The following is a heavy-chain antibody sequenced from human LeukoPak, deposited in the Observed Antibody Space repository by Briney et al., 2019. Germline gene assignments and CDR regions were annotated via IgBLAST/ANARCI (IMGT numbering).Heavy chain of an antibody. CDR2: IRYDGSNK. CDR3: AKEYSGSMYYFDY. D-gene: IGHD1-26*01. J-gene: IGHJ4*02. Sequence: GGSLRLSCAASGFTLSSYGMHWVRQAPGKGLEWVAFIRYDGSNKQYADSVKGRFTISRDNSKNTLYLQMNSLRAEDTALYYCAKEYSGSMYYFDYWGQGTLVTVSS. V-gene: IGHV3-30*02. CDR1: GFTLSSYG.